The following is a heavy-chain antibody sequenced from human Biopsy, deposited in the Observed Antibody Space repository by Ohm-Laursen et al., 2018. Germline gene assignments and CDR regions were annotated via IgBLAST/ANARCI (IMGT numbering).Heavy chain of an antibody. J-gene: IGHJ1*01. Sequence: SVKVSCKAPGGTFSNYGVNWVRQAPGQGLERLGGNIPISGTGNYAQKVQDRVTDAADTSTSTATMELRSLRSDDTAVYYCATKLTGYFHHWGQGTLVIVSS. CDR3: ATKLTGYFHH. V-gene: IGHV1-69*06. CDR1: GGTFSNYG. D-gene: IGHD3-9*01. CDR2: NIPISGTG.